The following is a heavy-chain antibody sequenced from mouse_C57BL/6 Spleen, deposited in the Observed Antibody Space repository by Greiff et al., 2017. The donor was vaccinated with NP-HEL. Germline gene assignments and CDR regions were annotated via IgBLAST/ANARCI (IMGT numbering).Heavy chain of an antibody. V-gene: IGHV1-55*01. J-gene: IGHJ2*01. CDR3: ARKDYYGSSYY. CDR1: GYTFTSYW. CDR2: IYPGSGST. D-gene: IGHD1-1*01. Sequence: VQLQQPGTELVKPGASVKLSCKASGYTFTSYWMHWVKQRPGQGLEWIGDIYPGSGSTNYNEKFKSKATLTVDTSSSTAYMQLSSLTSEDSAVYYCARKDYYGSSYYWGQGTTLTVSS.